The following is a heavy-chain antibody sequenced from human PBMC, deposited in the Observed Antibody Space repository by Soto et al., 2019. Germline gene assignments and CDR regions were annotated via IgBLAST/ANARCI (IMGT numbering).Heavy chain of an antibody. CDR3: ARDHEYRGITGTVFDY. CDR1: GGSISSYY. J-gene: IGHJ4*02. V-gene: IGHV4-59*01. Sequence: SETLSLTCTVSGGSISSYYWSWIRQPPGKGLEWIGYIYYSGSTNYNPSLKSRVTISVDTSKNQFSLKLSSVTAADTAVYYCARDHEYRGITGTVFDYWGQGTLVTVSS. D-gene: IGHD1-20*01. CDR2: IYYSGST.